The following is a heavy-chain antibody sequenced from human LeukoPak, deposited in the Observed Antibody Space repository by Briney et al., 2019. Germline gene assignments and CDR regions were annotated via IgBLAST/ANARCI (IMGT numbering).Heavy chain of an antibody. V-gene: IGHV1-69*13. D-gene: IGHD1-26*01. CDR3: ASSLEWELPSHFDY. J-gene: IGHJ4*02. Sequence: GASVKVSCKASGYTFTSYDINWVRQATGQGLEWMGGIIPIFGTANYAQKFQGRVTITADESTSTAYMELSSLRSEDTAVYYCASSLEWELPSHFDYWGQGTLVTVSS. CDR2: IIPIFGTA. CDR1: GYTFTSYD.